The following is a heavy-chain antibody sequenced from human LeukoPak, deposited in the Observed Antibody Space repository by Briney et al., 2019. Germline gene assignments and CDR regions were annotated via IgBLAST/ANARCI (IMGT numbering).Heavy chain of an antibody. CDR1: SGSISSYY. CDR3: ARDIDILTGRYYYMDV. J-gene: IGHJ6*03. D-gene: IGHD3-9*01. Sequence: NPSETLSLTCTVSSGSISSYYWSWIRQPAGKGLEWIGRVYTSGSTNYNPSLKSRVTMSVDTSKNQFSLKLSSVTAADTAVYYCARDIDILTGRYYYMDVWGKGTTVTVSS. CDR2: VYTSGST. V-gene: IGHV4-4*07.